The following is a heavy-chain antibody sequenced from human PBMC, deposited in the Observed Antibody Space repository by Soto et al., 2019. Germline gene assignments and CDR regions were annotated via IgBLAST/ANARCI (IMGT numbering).Heavy chain of an antibody. Sequence: QLHLVQSGAVVKKPGASVTVSCSASGYPVTAYYMHWVRQAPGRGLEWMGGINPATGAAKYTQTFQGLVTMPRETATSTGFIELSGLASGDTAVFYCVRGGGVGVAGSAAFDMWGQGTLVTVSS. J-gene: IGHJ3*02. CDR2: INPATGAA. D-gene: IGHD3-3*01. CDR3: VRGGGVGVAGSAAFDM. CDR1: GYPVTAYY. V-gene: IGHV1-2*02.